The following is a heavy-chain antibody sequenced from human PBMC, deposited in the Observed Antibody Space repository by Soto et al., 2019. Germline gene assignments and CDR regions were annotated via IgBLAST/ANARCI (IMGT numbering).Heavy chain of an antibody. J-gene: IGHJ3*02. V-gene: IGHV1-18*01. CDR3: ARAGSIDDAFDI. Sequence: QVQLVQSGTEVKKPGASVKVSCKASGYTFNRYGISWVRQAPGKGLEWMAWISTYNDKTNYTQKFQGRVIMTTDTPTTTTYMELRSLRSDDTAVYYCARAGSIDDAFDIWGQGTMVTVSS. CDR1: GYTFNRYG. CDR2: ISTYNDKT. D-gene: IGHD6-6*01.